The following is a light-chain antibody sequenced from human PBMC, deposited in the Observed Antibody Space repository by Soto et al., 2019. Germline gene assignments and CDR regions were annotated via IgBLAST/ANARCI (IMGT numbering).Light chain of an antibody. V-gene: IGKV3-20*01. CDR2: GAS. Sequence: SLLTPSPGTLSLSTGERATLSCRASQSVSGRYLAWYQQKPGQAPRPLIYGASSRASGIPDRFSGSGSGTDFTLTISILEPEDFAVYYCQQYGSTPWTFGQGTKV. J-gene: IGKJ1*01. CDR3: QQYGSTPWT. CDR1: QSVSGRY.